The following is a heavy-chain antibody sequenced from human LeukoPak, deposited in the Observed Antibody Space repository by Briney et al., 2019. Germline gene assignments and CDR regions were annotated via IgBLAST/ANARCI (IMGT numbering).Heavy chain of an antibody. D-gene: IGHD3-16*01. V-gene: IGHV4-34*01. J-gene: IGHJ3*02. Sequence: TSETLSLTCAVYGGSFSGYYWSWIRQPPGKGLEWIGEINHSGSTNYNPSLKSRVTISVDTSKNQFSLKLSSVTAADTAVYYCARGQRVITFGGVMRAFDIWGQGTMVTVSS. CDR1: GGSFSGYY. CDR3: ARGQRVITFGGVMRAFDI. CDR2: INHSGST.